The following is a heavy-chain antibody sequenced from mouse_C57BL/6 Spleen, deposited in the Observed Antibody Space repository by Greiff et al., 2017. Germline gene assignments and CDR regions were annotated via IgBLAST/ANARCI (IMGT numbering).Heavy chain of an antibody. CDR3: ARGGLLRVWYFDV. V-gene: IGHV1-85*01. CDR1: GYTFTSYD. D-gene: IGHD1-1*01. J-gene: IGHJ1*03. Sequence: VKLMESGPELVKPGASVKLSCKASGYTFTSYDINWVKQRPGQGLEWIGWIYPRDGSTKYNEKFKGKATLTVDTSSSTAYMELHSLTSEDSAVYFCARGGLLRVWYFDVWGTGTTVTVSS. CDR2: IYPRDGST.